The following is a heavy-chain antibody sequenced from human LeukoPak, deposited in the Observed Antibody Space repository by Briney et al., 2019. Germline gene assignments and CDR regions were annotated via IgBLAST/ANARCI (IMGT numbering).Heavy chain of an antibody. CDR1: GGSISSYY. V-gene: IGHV4-59*01. Sequence: SETLSLTCTVSGGSISSYYWSWIRQPPGKGLEWIGYIYYSGSTNYNPSPKSRVTISVDTSKNQFSLKLSSVTAADTAVYYCARSASYYDFWSGPNWFDPWGQGTLVTVSS. CDR3: ARSASYYDFWSGPNWFDP. CDR2: IYYSGST. D-gene: IGHD3-3*01. J-gene: IGHJ5*02.